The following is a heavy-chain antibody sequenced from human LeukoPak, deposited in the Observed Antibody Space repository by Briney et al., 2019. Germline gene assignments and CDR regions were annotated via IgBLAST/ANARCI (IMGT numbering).Heavy chain of an antibody. CDR1: GFTFRNYL. CDR3: ARGPVGLSALDA. D-gene: IGHD2-15*01. CDR2: VDSDGSGT. Sequence: GGSLRLSCAASGFTFRNYLMHWVRQAPGKGLEWVSRVDSDGSGTVYPDSVKGRFTISRDNGQNTLFLQMNSLRVEDTAVYFCARGPVGLSALDAWGQGILDTVSP. J-gene: IGHJ5*02. V-gene: IGHV3-74*01.